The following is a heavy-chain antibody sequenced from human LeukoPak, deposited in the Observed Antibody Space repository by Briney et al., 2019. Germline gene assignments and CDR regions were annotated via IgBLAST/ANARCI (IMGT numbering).Heavy chain of an antibody. Sequence: ASVKVSCKASGYTFTSYGISWVRQAPGQGLEWMGWISAYNGNTNYAQKLQGRVTMTTDTSTSTAYMELRSLRSDDTAVYYCAREGYYDSSGYYTEYYFDYWGQGTLVTVSS. CDR1: GYTFTSYG. D-gene: IGHD3-22*01. J-gene: IGHJ4*02. CDR2: ISAYNGNT. V-gene: IGHV1-18*01. CDR3: AREGYYDSSGYYTEYYFDY.